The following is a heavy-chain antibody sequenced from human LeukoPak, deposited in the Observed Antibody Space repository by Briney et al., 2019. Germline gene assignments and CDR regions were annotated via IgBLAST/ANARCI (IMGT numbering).Heavy chain of an antibody. Sequence: SGGSLRLSCAASGFTLSSYSMNWVRQAPGKGLEWVSSISSSSSYIYYADAVKGRFTISRDNAKNSLYLQMNSLRAEDTAVYYCARVRGGNSHDAFDIWGQGTMVTVSS. CDR1: GFTLSSYS. V-gene: IGHV3-21*01. D-gene: IGHD4-23*01. J-gene: IGHJ3*02. CDR2: ISSSSSYI. CDR3: ARVRGGNSHDAFDI.